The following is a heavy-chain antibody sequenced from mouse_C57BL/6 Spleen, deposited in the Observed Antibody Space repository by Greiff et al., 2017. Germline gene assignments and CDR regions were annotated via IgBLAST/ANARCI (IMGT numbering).Heavy chain of an antibody. Sequence: VKLMESGPELVKPGASVKISCKASGYAFSSSWMNWVKQRPGKGLEWIGRIYPGDGDTNYNGKFKGKATLTADKSSSTAYMQLSSLTSEDSAVYFCAEGLRRYFDVWGTGTTVTVSS. CDR3: AEGLRRYFDV. D-gene: IGHD2-4*01. J-gene: IGHJ1*03. V-gene: IGHV1-82*01. CDR2: IYPGDGDT. CDR1: GYAFSSSW.